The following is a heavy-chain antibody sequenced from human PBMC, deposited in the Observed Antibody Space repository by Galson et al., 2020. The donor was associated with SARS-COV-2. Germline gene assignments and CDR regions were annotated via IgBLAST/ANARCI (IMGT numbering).Heavy chain of an antibody. D-gene: IGHD6-13*01. CDR1: SGTFSGYY. CDR2: INNSVTT. Sequence: PSETLSLTCAVYSGTFSGYYWNWIRQPPGKGLEWIGEINNSVTTNYNASLRSRVTISVDTSKSQFSLRLTSVTAADTAVYYCARGRNPRDDGALLWIYSIASTGVFDYWGLGTLVTVSS. V-gene: IGHV4-34*01. CDR3: ARGRNPRDDGALLWIYSIASTGVFDY. J-gene: IGHJ4*02.